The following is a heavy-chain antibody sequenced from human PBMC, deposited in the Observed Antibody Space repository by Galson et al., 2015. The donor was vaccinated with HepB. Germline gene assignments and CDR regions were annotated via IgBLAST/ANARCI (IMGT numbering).Heavy chain of an antibody. V-gene: IGHV5-51*01. D-gene: IGHD3-10*01. Sequence: QSGAEVKKPGESLKISCKGSGYSFTSYWIGWVRQMPGKGLEWMGIIYPGDSDTRYSPSFQGQVTISADKSISTAYLQWSSLKASDTAIYYCARYRLLWFGESGYYFDYWGQGTLVTVSS. CDR2: IYPGDSDT. J-gene: IGHJ4*02. CDR3: ARYRLLWFGESGYYFDY. CDR1: GYSFTSYW.